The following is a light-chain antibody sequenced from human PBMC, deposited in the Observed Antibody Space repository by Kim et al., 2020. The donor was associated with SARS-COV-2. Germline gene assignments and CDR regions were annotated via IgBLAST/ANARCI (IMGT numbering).Light chain of an antibody. Sequence: SYELTQPPSVSVAPGKTARITCGGNNIGSESVHWYQQKPGQSPVLVIYYTGDRPSGIPERFSGSNSGNTATLTISRVEAVDEADYYCHVWDSSSDHVVFGGGTQLTVL. CDR1: NIGSES. V-gene: IGLV3-21*04. CDR3: HVWDSSSDHVV. CDR2: YTG. J-gene: IGLJ2*01.